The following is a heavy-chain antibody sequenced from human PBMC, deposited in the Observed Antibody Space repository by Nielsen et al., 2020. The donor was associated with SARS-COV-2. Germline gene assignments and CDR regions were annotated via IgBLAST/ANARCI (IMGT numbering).Heavy chain of an antibody. J-gene: IGHJ3*02. V-gene: IGHV3-53*01. Sequence: VRQAPGKGLEWVSVIYSGGSTYYADSVKGRFTISRDNSKNTLYLQMNSLRAEDTAVYYCARDPSGAYCGGDCIWGQGTMVTVSS. CDR3: ARDPSGAYCGGDCI. CDR2: IYSGGST. D-gene: IGHD2-21*02.